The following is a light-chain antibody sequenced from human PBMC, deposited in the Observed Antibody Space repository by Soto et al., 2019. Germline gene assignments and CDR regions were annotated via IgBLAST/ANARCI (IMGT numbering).Light chain of an antibody. CDR2: DAP. J-gene: IGKJ2*01. CDR1: QSVSSN. Sequence: EIVMTQSPATLSVSPGDRTTLSCRARQSVSSNLGWYQQQPGQAPRLLIHDAPTRATGTPARFSGSGSGTEFTLTISSLQSEDFAVSYCQQYNNWPPYTFGQGTKVDIK. V-gene: IGKV3-15*01. CDR3: QQYNNWPPYT.